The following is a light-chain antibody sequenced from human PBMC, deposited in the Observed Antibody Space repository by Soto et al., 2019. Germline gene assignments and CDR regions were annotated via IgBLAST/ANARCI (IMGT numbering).Light chain of an antibody. J-gene: IGKJ2*01. CDR3: QQYGRSPLLYT. CDR1: QSVTSNF. V-gene: IGKV3-20*01. Sequence: ENVLTQSPGTLSLSPGEIATLSCRASQSVTSNFLAWYQQKPGQAPRLLIYGASTRAAGVPDRFSGSGSGTGFTLTITGLEPEDFAVYYCQQYGRSPLLYTFGQGNKL. CDR2: GAS.